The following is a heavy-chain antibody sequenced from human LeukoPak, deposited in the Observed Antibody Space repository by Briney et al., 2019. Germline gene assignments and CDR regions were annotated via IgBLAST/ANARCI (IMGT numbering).Heavy chain of an antibody. J-gene: IGHJ5*02. CDR3: AAARSGSHWFDP. D-gene: IGHD1-26*01. V-gene: IGHV4-39*01. Sequence: SETLSLTCTVSGGSISSSSYHWGWIRQPPGKGLEWIGSIYYSGSTYYNSPLKSRVTISVDTSKNQFSLQLNSVTPEDTAVYYCAAARSGSHWFDPWGQGTLVTVSS. CDR2: IYYSGST. CDR1: GGSISSSSYH.